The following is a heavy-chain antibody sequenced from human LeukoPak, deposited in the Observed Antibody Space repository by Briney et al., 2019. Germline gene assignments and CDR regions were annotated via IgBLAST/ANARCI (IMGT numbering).Heavy chain of an antibody. CDR3: ARDPSSSWTSENYFDY. CDR2: ISSSSSYI. D-gene: IGHD6-13*01. V-gene: IGHV3-21*01. Sequence: PGGSLRLSCAASGFTFSSYSMNWVRQAPGKGLEWVSSISSSSSYIYYADSVKGRFTISKDNAKNSLYLQMNSLRAEDTAVYYCARDPSSSWTSENYFDYWGQGTLVTVSS. CDR1: GFTFSSYS. J-gene: IGHJ4*02.